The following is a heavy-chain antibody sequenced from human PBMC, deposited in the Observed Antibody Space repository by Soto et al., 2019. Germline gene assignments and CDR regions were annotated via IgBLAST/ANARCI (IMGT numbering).Heavy chain of an antibody. J-gene: IGHJ4*02. CDR1: GASITGTTYF. CDR2: IYYSGKT. V-gene: IGHV4-39*01. CDR3: AKNLPRTGRFDY. Sequence: LSLTFSLSGASITGTTYFWTWIRQPPGKGLEWVVSIYYSGKTHYNPSLKSRTTISVDRSRNQFSLQVSSVTAADTAVYYCAKNLPRTGRFDYWGPGTVVIVS.